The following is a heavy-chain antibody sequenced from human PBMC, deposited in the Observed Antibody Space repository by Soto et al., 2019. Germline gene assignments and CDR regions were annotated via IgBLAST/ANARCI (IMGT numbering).Heavy chain of an antibody. Sequence: EVQLVESGGGLVQPGRSLRLSCAASGFIFDDYAMFWIRQAPGKGLEWVSSINWNSVRIAYADSVKGRFTSSRDNGRNSLYLQMTSLRPEDTAFYYCAKGPYSASAGGWFDPWGQGTLVTVSS. CDR3: AKGPYSASAGGWFDP. J-gene: IGHJ5*02. CDR1: GFIFDDYA. D-gene: IGHD3-16*01. CDR2: INWNSVRI. V-gene: IGHV3-9*01.